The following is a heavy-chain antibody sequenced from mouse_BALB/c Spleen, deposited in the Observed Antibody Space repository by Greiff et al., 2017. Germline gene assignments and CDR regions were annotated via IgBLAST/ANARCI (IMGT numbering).Heavy chain of an antibody. CDR2: ISYDGSN. CDR3: ARVGYYGNFYYYAMDY. J-gene: IGHJ4*01. D-gene: IGHD2-1*01. Sequence: VQLKQSGPGLVKPSQSLSLTCSVTGYSITSGYYWNWIRQFPGNKLEWMGYISYDGSNNYNPSLKNRISITRDTSKNQFFLKLNSVTTEDTATYYCARVGYYGNFYYYAMDYWGQGTSVTVSS. CDR1: GYSITSGYY. V-gene: IGHV3-6*02.